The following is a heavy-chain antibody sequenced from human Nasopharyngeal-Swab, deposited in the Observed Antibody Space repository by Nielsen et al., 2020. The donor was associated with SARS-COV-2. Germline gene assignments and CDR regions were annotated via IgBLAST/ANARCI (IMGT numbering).Heavy chain of an antibody. CDR3: ARVKSLGYSSSWYRDYYSMDV. CDR2: IIPILGIA. J-gene: IGHJ6*02. D-gene: IGHD6-13*01. V-gene: IGHV1-69*04. Sequence: SVKVSCKASGGTFSSYAISWVRQAPGQGLEWMGRIIPILGIANYAQKFQGRVTITADKSTSTAYMELSSLRSEDTAVYYCARVKSLGYSSSWYRDYYSMDVWGQGTTVTVSS. CDR1: GGTFSSYA.